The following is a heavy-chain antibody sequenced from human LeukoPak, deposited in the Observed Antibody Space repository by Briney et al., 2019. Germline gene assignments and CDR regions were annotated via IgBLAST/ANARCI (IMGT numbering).Heavy chain of an antibody. V-gene: IGHV1-18*01. Sequence: ASVKVSCKASGYTFTNYGISWVRQAPGQGLERMGWISAYNGKINYAQKLQGRVSMTTDTSTTTAYMELRSLRSNDTAVYYCARVLRYFDWPHFYYYMDVWGKGTTVTVSS. J-gene: IGHJ6*03. D-gene: IGHD3-9*01. CDR2: ISAYNGKI. CDR3: ARVLRYFDWPHFYYYMDV. CDR1: GYTFTNYG.